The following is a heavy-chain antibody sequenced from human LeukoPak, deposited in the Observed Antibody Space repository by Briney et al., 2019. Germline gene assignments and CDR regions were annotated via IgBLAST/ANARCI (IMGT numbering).Heavy chain of an antibody. CDR1: GGTFSSYA. CDR3: ARDQRYYYDSSGYYHFDY. D-gene: IGHD3-22*01. Sequence: ASVKVSCKASGGTFSSYAISWVRQAPGQGLEWMGGIILIFGTANYAQKFQGRVTITTDESTSTAYMELSSLRSEDTAVYYCARDQRYYYDSSGYYHFDYWGQGTLVTVSS. J-gene: IGHJ4*02. CDR2: IILIFGTA. V-gene: IGHV1-69*05.